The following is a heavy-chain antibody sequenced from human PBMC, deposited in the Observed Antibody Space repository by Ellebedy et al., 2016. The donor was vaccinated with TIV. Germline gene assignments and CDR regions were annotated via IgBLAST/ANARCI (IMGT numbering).Heavy chain of an antibody. CDR3: ARGREGAFDI. CDR1: GFTFSNYW. V-gene: IGHV3-74*01. CDR2: IMSDGINT. J-gene: IGHJ3*02. Sequence: PGGSLRLSCAASGFTFSNYWMYWVRQGPGKGLVWVSRIMSDGINTSYADSVKGRFTISRDNAKNTLYLQVNSLRAEDTAVYYCARGREGAFDIWGQGTTVTVSS.